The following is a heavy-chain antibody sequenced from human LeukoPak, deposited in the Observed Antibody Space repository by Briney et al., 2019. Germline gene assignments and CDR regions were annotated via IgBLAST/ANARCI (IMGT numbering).Heavy chain of an antibody. V-gene: IGHV4-59*08. Sequence: SETLSLTCTVSGGSISSYYWSWIRQPPGKGLEWIGYIHYTGTTKYNSSLNSRGTISVDTSKNQFSLILTSMTAADTAVYYCARHRGYTYGRTFDYWGQGTLVTVSS. D-gene: IGHD5-18*01. CDR1: GGSISSYY. J-gene: IGHJ4*01. CDR2: IHYTGTT. CDR3: ARHRGYTYGRTFDY.